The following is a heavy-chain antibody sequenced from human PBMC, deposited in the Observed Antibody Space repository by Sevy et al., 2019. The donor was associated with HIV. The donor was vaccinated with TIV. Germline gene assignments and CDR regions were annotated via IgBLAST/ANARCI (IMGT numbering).Heavy chain of an antibody. D-gene: IGHD5-18*01. CDR1: GFTFTSYA. Sequence: GGSLRLSCAASGFTFTSYAMHWVRQAPGKGLEWVAVISYDGSNKYYADSVKGRFTISRDNSKNTLYLQMNSLRAEDTAVYYCARDREGVDTAMVTWRYYYYRMDVWGQGTTVTVSS. CDR2: ISYDGSNK. V-gene: IGHV3-30-3*01. CDR3: ARDREGVDTAMVTWRYYYYRMDV. J-gene: IGHJ6*02.